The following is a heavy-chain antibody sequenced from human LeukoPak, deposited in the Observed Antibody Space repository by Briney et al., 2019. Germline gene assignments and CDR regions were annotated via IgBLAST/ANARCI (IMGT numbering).Heavy chain of an antibody. D-gene: IGHD5-18*01. J-gene: IGHJ6*03. V-gene: IGHV1-2*02. CDR3: ARGVDTAIIAYYYYMDV. CDR1: GYTFTGYY. CDR2: INPNSGGT. Sequence: GASVKVSCKAFGYTFTGYYMHWVRQAPGQGLEWMGWINPNSGGTNYAQKFQGRVTMTRDTSISTAYMELSRLRSDDTAVYYCARGVDTAIIAYYYYMDVWGKGTTVTVSS.